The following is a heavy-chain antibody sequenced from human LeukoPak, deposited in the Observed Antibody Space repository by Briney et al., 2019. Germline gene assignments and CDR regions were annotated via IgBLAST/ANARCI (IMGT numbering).Heavy chain of an antibody. CDR1: GFAFDDYV. J-gene: IGHJ4*02. CDR3: AKDINTRGCYGVDY. CDR2: ISGDGGIT. Sequence: PGGSLRLSCAASGFAFDDYVMHWVRHAPGKGLEWVSLISGDGGITYYADSVKGRFTISRDNSKNSLYLQMNSLRTEDTALYYCAKDINTRGCYGVDYWGQGTLVTVSS. V-gene: IGHV3-43*02. D-gene: IGHD2-15*01.